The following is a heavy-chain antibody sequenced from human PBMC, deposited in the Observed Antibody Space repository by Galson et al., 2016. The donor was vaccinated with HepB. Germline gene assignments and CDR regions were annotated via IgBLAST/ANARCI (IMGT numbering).Heavy chain of an antibody. V-gene: IGHV3-30*18. D-gene: IGHD2-2*01. CDR3: AKDFGAPAPMNYYFYGMDV. J-gene: IGHJ6*02. CDR1: GFTFRGHG. CDR2: ISYDGSNE. Sequence: SLRLSCAASGFTFRGHGMHWVRQAPGKGLEWVAVISYDGSNEYYADSVKGRFTISRDSSKDTLYLQMNSLRVEDTAVYFCAKDFGAPAPMNYYFYGMDVWGQGTTVSVSS.